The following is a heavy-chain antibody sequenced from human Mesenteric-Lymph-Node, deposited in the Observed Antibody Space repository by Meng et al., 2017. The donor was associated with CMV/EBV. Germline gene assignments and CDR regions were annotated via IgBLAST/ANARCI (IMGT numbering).Heavy chain of an antibody. CDR1: GFTFSSYG. D-gene: IGHD1-26*01. CDR3: ARDSGSYRLDYYYDYGMDV. CDR2: IKQDGSEK. Sequence: GESLKISCAASGFTFSSYGMHWVRQAPGKGLEWVANIKQDGSEKYYVDSVKGRFTISRDNAKNSLYLQMNSLRAEDTAVYYCARDSGSYRLDYYYDYGMDVWGQGTTVTVSS. V-gene: IGHV3-7*01. J-gene: IGHJ6*02.